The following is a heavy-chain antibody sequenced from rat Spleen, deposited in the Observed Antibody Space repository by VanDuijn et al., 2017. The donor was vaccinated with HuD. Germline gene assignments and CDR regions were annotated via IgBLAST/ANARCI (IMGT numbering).Heavy chain of an antibody. J-gene: IGHJ1*01. CDR1: GFTFSHYG. D-gene: IGHD2-7*01. Sequence: EVQLVESGGDLVQPGRSLKLTCAASGFTFSHYGMAWVRQAPTKGLEWVATLSYDGHTTYYRDSVKGRFTISRDIAKSTLYLQMDSLRSEDTATYYCARQGYLRDWYFDFWGPGTMVTVSS. V-gene: IGHV5-29*01. CDR2: LSYDGHTT. CDR3: ARQGYLRDWYFDF.